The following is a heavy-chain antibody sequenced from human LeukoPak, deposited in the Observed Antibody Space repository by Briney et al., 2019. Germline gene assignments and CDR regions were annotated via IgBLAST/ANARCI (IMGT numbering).Heavy chain of an antibody. V-gene: IGHV1-69*05. CDR2: IIPIFGTA. Sequence: ASVKVSCKASGGTFSSYAISWVRQAPGQGLEWMGGIIPIFGTANYAHKFQGRVTLTTDESTSTAYMEMSSLRSEDTAVYYCAREALGTGTTLDFDYWGQGTLVTVSS. CDR1: GGTFSSYA. CDR3: AREALGTGTTLDFDY. D-gene: IGHD1-7*01. J-gene: IGHJ4*02.